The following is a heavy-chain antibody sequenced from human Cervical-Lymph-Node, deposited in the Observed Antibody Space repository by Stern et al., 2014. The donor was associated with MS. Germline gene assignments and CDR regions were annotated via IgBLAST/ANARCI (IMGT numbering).Heavy chain of an antibody. Sequence: EVQLEESGGRLIQPGGSLRLSCAASGFTVTCDYMSWVRQAPGKGMEWVSVIYCDRYKLYAESVKGRFTIFPDSSKNTVYLQMNSLRGEDTAVYYCARDAGLPNGADVWGPGTTVTVSA. D-gene: IGHD3-10*01. CDR1: GFTVTCDY. CDR3: ARDAGLPNGADV. V-gene: IGHV3-53*01. CDR2: IYCDRYK. J-gene: IGHJ6*01.